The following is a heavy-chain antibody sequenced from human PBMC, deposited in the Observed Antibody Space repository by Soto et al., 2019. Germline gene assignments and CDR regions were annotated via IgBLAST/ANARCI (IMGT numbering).Heavy chain of an antibody. V-gene: IGHV3-30-3*01. CDR1: GFTFSSYA. CDR3: ARAGSSGWYDYYYGMDV. CDR2: ISYDGSNK. J-gene: IGHJ6*02. Sequence: QVQLVESGGGVVQPGRSLRLSCAASGFTFSSYAMHWVRQAPGKGLEWVAVISYDGSNKYYADSVKGRFTISRDNSKNTLYLQMNSLRAEDTAVYYCARAGSSGWYDYYYGMDVWGQGTTVTVSS. D-gene: IGHD6-19*01.